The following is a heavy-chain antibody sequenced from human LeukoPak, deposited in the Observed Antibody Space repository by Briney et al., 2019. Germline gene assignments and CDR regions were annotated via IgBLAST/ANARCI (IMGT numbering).Heavy chain of an antibody. Sequence: GGSLRLSCAASTFXFSSYTMNWVRQAPGTGREWVSSISSSGSYIYYADSLKGRFTVSRDNARKSLYLQMNSLRVEDTAVYYCARASDHDWGSYRWDAFDIWGQGTMVTVSS. CDR3: ARASDHDWGSYRWDAFDI. CDR2: ISSSGSYI. J-gene: IGHJ3*02. D-gene: IGHD3-16*02. V-gene: IGHV3-21*01. CDR1: TFXFSSYT.